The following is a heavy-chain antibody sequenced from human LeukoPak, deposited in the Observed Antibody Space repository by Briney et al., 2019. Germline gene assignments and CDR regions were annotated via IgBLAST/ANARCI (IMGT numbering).Heavy chain of an antibody. CDR3: AKLHATWYGDT. Sequence: GESLKISCQGCGYNFATYWIVWVRQMPGKGLEWMGIIYPGNSHTRYSPSFQGQVTISADTSISTAYLHWSSLQSSDTAMYYCAKLHATWYGDTWGQGTLVTVSS. CDR1: GYNFATYW. D-gene: IGHD6-13*01. V-gene: IGHV5-51*01. CDR2: IYPGNSHT. J-gene: IGHJ4*02.